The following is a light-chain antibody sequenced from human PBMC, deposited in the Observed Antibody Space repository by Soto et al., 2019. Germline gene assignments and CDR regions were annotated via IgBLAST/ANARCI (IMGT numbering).Light chain of an antibody. J-gene: IGKJ2*01. CDR3: QHVNSSPYT. CDR1: QSIVTW. V-gene: IGKV1-5*03. Sequence: DIQMTQSPSSLSASVGDRVILTCRASQSIVTWLAWYQQKPGKAPKLLIYEASSLDSGVPSRFSGTGSGTEFTLTISSLQPDDSAAYYCQHVNSSPYTFGQGTKVDIK. CDR2: EAS.